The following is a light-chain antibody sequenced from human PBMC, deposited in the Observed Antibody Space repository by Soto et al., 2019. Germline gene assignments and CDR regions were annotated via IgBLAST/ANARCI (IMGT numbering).Light chain of an antibody. Sequence: QAVVTQPPSVSGAPGQRVTISCTGSSSNIGAGSDVHWYQQLPGTAPKLLIFAYSNRPSGVPDRFSGSKSGTSASLTITGLQADDEADYYCQSFDSSLSGVVFGGGTKLTVL. J-gene: IGLJ2*01. CDR2: AYS. V-gene: IGLV1-40*01. CDR1: SSNIGAGSD. CDR3: QSFDSSLSGVV.